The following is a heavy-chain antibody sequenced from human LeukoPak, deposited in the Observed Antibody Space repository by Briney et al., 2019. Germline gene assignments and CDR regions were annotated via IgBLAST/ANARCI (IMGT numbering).Heavy chain of an antibody. D-gene: IGHD3-22*01. V-gene: IGHV3-20*04. Sequence: GGSLRLSCAASGFTFDDYGMSWVRQAPGKGLEWVSGINWNGGSTGYADSVKGRFTISRDNAKNSLYLRMNSLRAEDTALYYCARDASPTYYYDSSGYYYGNYWGQGTLVTVSS. CDR3: ARDASPTYYYDSSGYYYGNY. CDR1: GFTFDDYG. J-gene: IGHJ4*02. CDR2: INWNGGST.